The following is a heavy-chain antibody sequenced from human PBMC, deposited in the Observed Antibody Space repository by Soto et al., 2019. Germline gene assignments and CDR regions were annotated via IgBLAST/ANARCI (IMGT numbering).Heavy chain of an antibody. CDR1: GFNFSSHS. Sequence: GGSLRLSCAVSGFNFSSHSMNWVRQAPGKGLEWVSSISSSSSYIYYADSVKGRFTISRDNAKNSLYLQMNSLRAEDTAVYYCARDSIVVVPAAMSTDYYYYYMDVWGKGTTVTVSS. J-gene: IGHJ6*03. D-gene: IGHD2-2*01. CDR2: ISSSSSYI. CDR3: ARDSIVVVPAAMSTDYYYYYMDV. V-gene: IGHV3-21*01.